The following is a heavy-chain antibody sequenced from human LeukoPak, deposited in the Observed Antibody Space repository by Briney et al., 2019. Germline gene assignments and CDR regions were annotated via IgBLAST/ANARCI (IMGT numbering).Heavy chain of an antibody. CDR2: ISSSGRYI. D-gene: IGHD3-22*01. CDR3: ARMSYYDSSGDNWFDP. Sequence: PGGSLRLSCAASGFTFSSYSMNWVRQAPGKGLEWVSSISSSGRYIYYADSVKGRFTISRDNTKNSLSLQMNSLRAEDTAVYYCARMSYYDSSGDNWFDPWGQGTLVTVSS. J-gene: IGHJ5*02. V-gene: IGHV3-21*04. CDR1: GFTFSSYS.